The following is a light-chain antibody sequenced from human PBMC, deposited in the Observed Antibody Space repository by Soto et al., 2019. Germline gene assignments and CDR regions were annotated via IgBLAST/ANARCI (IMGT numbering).Light chain of an antibody. V-gene: IGLV1-40*01. J-gene: IGLJ1*01. CDR2: GNS. CDR3: QSYDRSLGGFV. CDR1: RSNILSDYG. Sequence: QSVLTQPPSVSGAPGQRVTISCTATRSNILSDYGVHWYRQVPGTAPKLLIFGNSNRPSGVPDRFSGSNSGTSAPLAITGLQTEVGADYYCQSYDRSLGGFVFGTGTKLPAL.